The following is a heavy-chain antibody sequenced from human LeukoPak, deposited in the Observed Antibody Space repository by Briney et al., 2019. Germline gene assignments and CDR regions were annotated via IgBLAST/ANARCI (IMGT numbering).Heavy chain of an antibody. CDR1: GYTFTSYD. Sequence: EASVKVSCTASGYTFTSYDVNWVRQATGQGLEWMGWMNPNSGNTGLAQKFQGRVTLTRDTSLSTAYMELSNLRSDDTAVYYCARDEVVAAPNYFGMVVWGQGTTVSVSS. V-gene: IGHV1-8*01. CDR3: ARDEVVAAPNYFGMVV. J-gene: IGHJ6*02. D-gene: IGHD2-15*01. CDR2: MNPNSGNT.